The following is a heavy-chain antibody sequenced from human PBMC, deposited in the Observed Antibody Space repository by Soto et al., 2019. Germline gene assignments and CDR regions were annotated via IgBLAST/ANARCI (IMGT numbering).Heavy chain of an antibody. CDR2: IIPILGIA. CDR1: GGTFSSYT. V-gene: IGHV1-69*02. D-gene: IGHD6-13*01. Sequence: ASVKVSCKASGGTFSSYTISWVRQAPGQGLEWMGRIIPILGIANYAQKFQGRVTITADKSTSTAYMELRSLRSDDTAVYYCARTHLAAGGWEFDYSGHGTLLTVSS. CDR3: ARTHLAAGGWEFDY. J-gene: IGHJ4*01.